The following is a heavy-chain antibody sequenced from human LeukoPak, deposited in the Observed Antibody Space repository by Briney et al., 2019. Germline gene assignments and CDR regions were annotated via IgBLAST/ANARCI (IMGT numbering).Heavy chain of an antibody. Sequence: GASVKVSCKASGYTFTGYYMHWVRQAPGQGLEWMGWLNPNSGGTNYAQKFQGRVTMTRDTSISTAYMELSRLRSDDTAVYYCAGHSSSWYGGYYYYYGMDVWGQGTTVTVSS. V-gene: IGHV1-2*02. CDR1: GYTFTGYY. D-gene: IGHD6-13*01. CDR2: LNPNSGGT. CDR3: AGHSSSWYGGYYYYYGMDV. J-gene: IGHJ6*02.